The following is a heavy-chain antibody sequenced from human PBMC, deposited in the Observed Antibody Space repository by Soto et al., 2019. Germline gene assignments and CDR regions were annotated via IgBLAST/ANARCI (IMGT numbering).Heavy chain of an antibody. Sequence: ASVKVSCKASGGTFSSYAISWVRQAPGQGLEWMGGIIPIFGTANYAQKFQGRVTITADKSTSTACMELSSLRSEDTAVYYCARLNYYGSGSYSHYYYYYGMDVWGQGTTVTVSS. CDR3: ARLNYYGSGSYSHYYYYYGMDV. D-gene: IGHD3-10*01. CDR2: IIPIFGTA. CDR1: GGTFSSYA. J-gene: IGHJ6*02. V-gene: IGHV1-69*06.